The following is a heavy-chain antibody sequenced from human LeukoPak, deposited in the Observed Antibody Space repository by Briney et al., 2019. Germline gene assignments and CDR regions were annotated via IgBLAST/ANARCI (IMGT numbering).Heavy chain of an antibody. J-gene: IGHJ6*02. Sequence: GRSLRLSCAASGFTFGTYSMHWVRQAPGKGLEWVAVIWYDGSNKYYADSVKGRFTISRDNSKNTLYLQMNSLRAEDTAVYYCARDFVEMATIEYYYGMDVWGQGTTVTVSS. CDR1: GFTFGTYS. CDR2: IWYDGSNK. V-gene: IGHV3-33*08. D-gene: IGHD5-24*01. CDR3: ARDFVEMATIEYYYGMDV.